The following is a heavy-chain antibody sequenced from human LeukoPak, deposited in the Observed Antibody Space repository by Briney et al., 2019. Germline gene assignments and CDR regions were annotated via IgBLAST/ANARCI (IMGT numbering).Heavy chain of an antibody. CDR1: GGSFSGYY. CDR2: INHSGST. D-gene: IGHD3-22*01. J-gene: IGHJ6*03. CDR3: ARRVTMIVVVIEMHYYYYMDV. V-gene: IGHV4-34*01. Sequence: SETLSLTCAVYGGSFSGYYWSWIRQPPGKGLEWIGEINHSGSTNYNPSLKSRVTISVDTSKNQFSLKLSSVTAADTAVYYCARRVTMIVVVIEMHYYYYMDVWGKGTTVTISS.